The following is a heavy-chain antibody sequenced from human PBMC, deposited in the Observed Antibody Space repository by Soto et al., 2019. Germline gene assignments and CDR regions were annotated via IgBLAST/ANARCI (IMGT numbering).Heavy chain of an antibody. D-gene: IGHD2-21*02. CDR2: VSPDSGNA. Sequence: QVQVVQSRAEVKKPGASVKVSCKTSGYTFTDYDINWIRQAPGQGLEWMGWVSPDSGNAGYAPQFQGRVGMTSDTSITTVYMELSSLRAEDTAVYFCEVTTGYWGQGTMVTVSS. CDR1: GYTFTDYD. J-gene: IGHJ4*02. CDR3: EVTTGY. V-gene: IGHV1-8*01.